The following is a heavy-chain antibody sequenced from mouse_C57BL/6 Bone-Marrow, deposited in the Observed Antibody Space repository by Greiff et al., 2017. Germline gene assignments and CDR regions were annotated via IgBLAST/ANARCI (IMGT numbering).Heavy chain of an antibody. D-gene: IGHD2-2*01. V-gene: IGHV1-78*01. Sequence: QVQLQQSDAELVKPGASVKISCKVSGYTFTDHTIHWMKQRPEQGLEWIGYIYTRDGSTKYNEKFKGKATLTADKSSSTAYMQLNSLTSYYSAIYFLARRLPSYAMDYWGQGTSVTVSS. CDR1: GYTFTDHT. CDR2: IYTRDGST. J-gene: IGHJ4*01. CDR3: ARRLPSYAMDY.